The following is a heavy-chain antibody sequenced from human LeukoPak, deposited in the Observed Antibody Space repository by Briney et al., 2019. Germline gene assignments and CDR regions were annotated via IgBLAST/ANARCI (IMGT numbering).Heavy chain of an antibody. CDR3: ARGVGCSGGSCYVRH. CDR1: GFTFSSYS. D-gene: IGHD2-15*01. CDR2: ISSSSYI. J-gene: IGHJ4*02. Sequence: GGSLRLSCAASGFTFSSYSMNWVRQAPGKGLEWVSSISSSSYIYYADSVKGRFTISRDNAKNSLYLQMNSLRAEDTAVYYCARGVGCSGGSCYVRHWGQGTLVTVSS. V-gene: IGHV3-21*01.